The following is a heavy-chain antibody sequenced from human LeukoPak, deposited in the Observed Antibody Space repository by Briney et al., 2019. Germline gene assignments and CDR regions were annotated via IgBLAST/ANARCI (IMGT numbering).Heavy chain of an antibody. CDR1: GFILSNHW. CDR2: MNKDGSEK. V-gene: IGHV3-7*03. J-gene: IGHJ6*02. Sequence: GGSLRLSCAASGFILSNHWMTWVRQAPGKGPEWVANMNKDGSEKYYVDSVKGRFTISRDNAKNSLNLQMNSLRAEDTAVYYCARFLDYYYGMDVWGQGTTVTVSS. CDR3: ARFLDYYYGMDV.